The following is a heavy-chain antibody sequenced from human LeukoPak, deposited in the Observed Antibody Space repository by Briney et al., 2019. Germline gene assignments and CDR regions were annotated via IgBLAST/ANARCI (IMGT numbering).Heavy chain of an antibody. Sequence: PGGSLRLSCAASGFTFNNYAMSWARQAPGKGLEWVSAISISGSSTYYADSVKGRFSISRDNSKNTLYLQMSRLPAAATAISYCAKGVKWELPPGSWGQGTLVTVSS. CDR3: AKGVKWELPPGS. CDR2: ISISGSST. J-gene: IGHJ5*02. V-gene: IGHV3-23*01. D-gene: IGHD1-26*01. CDR1: GFTFNNYA.